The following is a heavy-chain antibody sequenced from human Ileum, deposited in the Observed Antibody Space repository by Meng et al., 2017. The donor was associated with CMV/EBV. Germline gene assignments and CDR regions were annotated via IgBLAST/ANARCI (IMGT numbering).Heavy chain of an antibody. CDR1: GYSFTVYT. Sequence: QVQVVQSGAEGKKPGASVRVSCKTSGYSFTVYTIHWARQAPGQGLEWMGRINTYTGDTYYAQKFRGRVTTTRDTSISTAYMELSGLRSDDTAIYYCARDNWGSDYWGQGTLVTVSS. D-gene: IGHD7-27*01. V-gene: IGHV1-2*06. CDR2: INTYTGDT. J-gene: IGHJ4*02. CDR3: ARDNWGSDY.